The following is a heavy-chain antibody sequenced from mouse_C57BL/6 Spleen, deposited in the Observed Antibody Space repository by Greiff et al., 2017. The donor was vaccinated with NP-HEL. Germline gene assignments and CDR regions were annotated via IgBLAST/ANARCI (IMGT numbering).Heavy chain of an antibody. Sequence: VQLQQSGAELARPGASVKLSCKASGYTFRSSGISWVKQRTGQGLEWIGEIYPRGGNTYYNEKFKGKATLTADKSSSTAYMELRSLTSEDSAVYFCASEAYDGSSYDCDKEYWGQGTSVTVSS. CDR2: IYPRGGNT. CDR1: GYTFRSSG. CDR3: ASEAYDGSSYDCDKEY. V-gene: IGHV1-81*01. D-gene: IGHD1-1*01. J-gene: IGHJ4*01.